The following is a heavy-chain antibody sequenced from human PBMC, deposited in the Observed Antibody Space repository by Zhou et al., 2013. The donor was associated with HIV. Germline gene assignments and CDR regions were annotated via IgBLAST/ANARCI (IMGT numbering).Heavy chain of an antibody. V-gene: IGHV1-24*01. CDR3: ARDRVGSSGYQVSNWFDP. J-gene: IGHJ5*02. CDR1: DIPSLNYA. D-gene: IGHD3-22*01. CDR2: FDPDHGDA. Sequence: QVQLVQSGAEVKKPGASVRVSCKVSDIPSLNYALTGCDRLLGKGLEWMGCFDPDHGDAIYAQAFQGRVTMTEDPSTDTAYMELSRLKSDDTAVYYCARDRVGSSGYQVSNWFDPWGRGNPGHRLL.